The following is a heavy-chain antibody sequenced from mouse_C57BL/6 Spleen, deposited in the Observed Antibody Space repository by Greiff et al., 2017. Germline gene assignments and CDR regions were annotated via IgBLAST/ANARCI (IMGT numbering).Heavy chain of an antibody. Sequence: EVKLQQSGAELVRPGASVKLSCTASGFNIKDDYMHWVKQRPEQGLEWIGWIDPENGDTEYASKFQGKATITADTSSNTAYLQLSSLTSEDTAVYYCTSVVARRDFDYWGQGTTLTVSS. CDR1: GFNIKDDY. V-gene: IGHV14-4*01. CDR3: TSVVARRDFDY. J-gene: IGHJ2*01. D-gene: IGHD1-1*01. CDR2: IDPENGDT.